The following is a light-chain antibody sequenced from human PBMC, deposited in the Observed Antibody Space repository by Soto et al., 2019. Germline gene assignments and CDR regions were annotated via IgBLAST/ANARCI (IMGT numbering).Light chain of an antibody. CDR1: QGISSY. CDR3: QQLNSYPLYT. Sequence: DIQLTQSPSFLSASVGDRVTITCRASQGISSYLAWYQQKPGKAPKLLIYDASTLQSGVPSRFSGSGSGTEFTLTISSLQPEDFATYYCQQLNSYPLYTFGQGTKLELK. J-gene: IGKJ2*01. V-gene: IGKV1-9*01. CDR2: DAS.